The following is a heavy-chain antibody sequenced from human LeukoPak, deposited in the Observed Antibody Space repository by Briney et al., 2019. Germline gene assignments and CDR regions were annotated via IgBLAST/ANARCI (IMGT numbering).Heavy chain of an antibody. CDR3: ARIRTTSKGYYYYYYYMDV. V-gene: IGHV4-39*07. Sequence: SETLSLTCTVSGDSISSSTYFWGWIRQPPGKGLERIGSIYYSGTTYYKPSLKSRVTISVDTSKNQFSLKLSSVTAADTAVYYCARIRTTSKGYYYYYYYMDVWGKGTTVTISS. CDR2: IYYSGTT. D-gene: IGHD1-14*01. CDR1: GDSISSSTYF. J-gene: IGHJ6*03.